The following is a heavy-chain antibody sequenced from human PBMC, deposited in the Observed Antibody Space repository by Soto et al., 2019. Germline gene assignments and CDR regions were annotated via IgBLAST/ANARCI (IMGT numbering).Heavy chain of an antibody. CDR3: AREKGGPDYYYGMDV. CDR1: GYTFTGYY. J-gene: IGHJ6*02. Sequence: QVQLVQSGAEVKKPGASVKVSCKASGYTFTGYYMHWVRQAPGQGLEWMGWSNPNSGGTNYATKFKGWVTMTRDTSISPAYMERSRLRSDDTAVYYCAREKGGPDYYYGMDVCGQGTTVTVS. CDR2: SNPNSGGT. V-gene: IGHV1-2*04. D-gene: IGHD2-15*01.